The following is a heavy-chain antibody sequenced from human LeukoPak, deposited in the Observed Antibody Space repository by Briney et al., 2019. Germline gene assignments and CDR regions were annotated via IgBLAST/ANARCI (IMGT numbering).Heavy chain of an antibody. CDR2: VNPGGNT. D-gene: IGHD2-8*01. V-gene: IGHV4-34*01. Sequence: ASETLSLTCAVYNGSFSGYYWSWIRQSPGKGLEWIGEVNPGGNTNYNPSLRSRVTISLDTSKNHFSLNLKSVTAADTAVYNCARAAWNGGGGFDPWGQGTLVTVSS. CDR3: ARAAWNGGGGFDP. J-gene: IGHJ5*02. CDR1: NGSFSGYY.